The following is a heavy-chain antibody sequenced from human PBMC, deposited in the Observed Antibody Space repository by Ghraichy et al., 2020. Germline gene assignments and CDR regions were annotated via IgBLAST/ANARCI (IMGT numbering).Heavy chain of an antibody. CDR3: AHRRGWNDYQGYFDY. V-gene: IGHV2-5*01. CDR1: GFSLSTSGVG. Sequence: SGPTLVKPTQTLTLTCTFSGFSLSTSGVGVGWIRQPPGKALEWLALIYWNDDKRYSPSLKSRLTITKDTSKNQVVLTMTNMDPVDTATYYCAHRRGWNDYQGYFDYWGQGTLVTVSS. CDR2: IYWNDDK. J-gene: IGHJ4*02. D-gene: IGHD1-1*01.